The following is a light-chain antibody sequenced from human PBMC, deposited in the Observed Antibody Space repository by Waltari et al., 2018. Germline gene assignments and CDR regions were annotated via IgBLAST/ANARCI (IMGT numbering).Light chain of an antibody. CDR2: ASS. CDR1: QSIASN. V-gene: IGKV1-39*01. CDR3: QQSYSSPRT. J-gene: IGKJ1*01. Sequence: DIQMTQSPSSLTASVGDRVTITCRASQSIASNLSWYQQKPGKAPKLVIYASSSLQRGVPSRFSARGSWTDFTRTISSLQREDFATYYCQQSYSSPRTFGQGTKMEVK.